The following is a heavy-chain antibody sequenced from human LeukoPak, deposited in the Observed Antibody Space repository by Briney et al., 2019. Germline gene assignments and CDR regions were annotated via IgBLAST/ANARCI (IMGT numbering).Heavy chain of an antibody. J-gene: IGHJ4*02. D-gene: IGHD4-17*01. Sequence: PGGSLRLSCAASGFTFTNYWMHWVRQAPGKGLVWVSRINSDGSSTTYADSVKGRFTISRDNAKNTLYLQMNSLRAEDTAVYYCVRGLSVSVTTPLGYWGQGTLVTVSS. CDR1: GFTFTNYW. CDR3: VRGLSVSVTTPLGY. V-gene: IGHV3-74*01. CDR2: INSDGSST.